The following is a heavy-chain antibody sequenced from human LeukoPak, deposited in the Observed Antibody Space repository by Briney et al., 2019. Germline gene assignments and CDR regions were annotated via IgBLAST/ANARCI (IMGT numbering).Heavy chain of an antibody. D-gene: IGHD6-13*01. J-gene: IGHJ4*02. V-gene: IGHV1-46*01. Sequence: ASVKVSCKASGYTFTSYYMHWVRQAPGQGLEWMGIINPSGGSTSYAQKFQGRVTMTRDTSTSTVYMELSSLRSEDTAVYYCARDLSSIAAAGIFDYWGQGTLVTVSS. CDR1: GYTFTSYY. CDR3: ARDLSSIAAAGIFDY. CDR2: INPSGGST.